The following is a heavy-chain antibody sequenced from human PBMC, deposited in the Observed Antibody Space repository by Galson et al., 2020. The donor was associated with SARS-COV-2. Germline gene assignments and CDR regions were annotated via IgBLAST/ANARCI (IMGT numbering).Heavy chain of an antibody. J-gene: IGHJ4*02. CDR2: INSDGSST. D-gene: IGHD2-2*02. Sequence: GGSLRLSCAASGFTFSSYWMHWVRQAPGKGLVWVSRINSDGSSTSYADSVKGRFTISRDNAKNTLYLQMNSLIAEDTAVYYCAREGAAIMFFLSYWGQGTLVTVSS. CDR1: GFTFSSYW. CDR3: AREGAAIMFFLSY. V-gene: IGHV3-74*01.